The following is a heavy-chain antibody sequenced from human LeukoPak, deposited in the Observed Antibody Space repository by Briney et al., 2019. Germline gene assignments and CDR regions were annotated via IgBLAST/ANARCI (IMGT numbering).Heavy chain of an antibody. Sequence: PGGSLRLSCAASGFTFSSYGMHWVRQAPGKGLEWVAFIRYDGSNKYYTDSVKGRFTISRDNSKNTLYLQMNSLRAEDTSVYYCAKDRSRDLVVGYNWFDPWGQGTLVIVPS. J-gene: IGHJ5*02. CDR1: GFTFSSYG. V-gene: IGHV3-30*02. CDR2: IRYDGSNK. D-gene: IGHD2-15*01. CDR3: AKDRSRDLVVGYNWFDP.